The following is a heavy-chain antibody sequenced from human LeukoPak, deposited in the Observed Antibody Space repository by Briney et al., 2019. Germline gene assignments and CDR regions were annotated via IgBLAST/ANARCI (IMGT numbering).Heavy chain of an antibody. D-gene: IGHD2-15*01. CDR3: ARVVGYCSGGSCYSHFDY. CDR2: INHSGST. Sequence: SETLSLTCAVYGGSFSGYYWSWIRQPPGKGLEWIGEINHSGSTYYNPSLKSRVTISVDTSKNQFSLKLSSVTAADTAVYYCARVVGYCSGGSCYSHFDYWGQGTLVTVSS. CDR1: GGSFSGYY. J-gene: IGHJ4*02. V-gene: IGHV4-34*09.